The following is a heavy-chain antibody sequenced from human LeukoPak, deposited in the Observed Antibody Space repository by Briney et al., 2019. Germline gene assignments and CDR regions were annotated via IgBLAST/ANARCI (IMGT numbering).Heavy chain of an antibody. D-gene: IGHD3-22*01. CDR3: AKRIVVSGMGFDS. CDR2: ISGSGGST. Sequence: RGSLRLSCAASGFTFSSYAMSWVRQAPGKGLGWVSAISGSGGSTYYADSVKSRFTISRDNSKNTLYLQMNNMRAEDTAVYYCAKRIVVSGMGFDSWGQGTLVTVAS. J-gene: IGHJ4*02. V-gene: IGHV3-23*01. CDR1: GFTFSSYA.